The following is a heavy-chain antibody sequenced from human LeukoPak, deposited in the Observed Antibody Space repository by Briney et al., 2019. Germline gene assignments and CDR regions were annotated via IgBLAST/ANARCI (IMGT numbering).Heavy chain of an antibody. Sequence: PSETLSLTCTVSGGSISSSSYYWGWIRQPPGKGLEWIGSIYYSGSTYYNPSLKSRVTISVDTSKNQFSLKLSSVTAADTAVYYCRYGDHFTPDFDYWGQGTLVTVSS. CDR2: IYYSGST. J-gene: IGHJ4*02. CDR3: RYGDHFTPDFDY. D-gene: IGHD4-17*01. V-gene: IGHV4-39*07. CDR1: GGSISSSSYY.